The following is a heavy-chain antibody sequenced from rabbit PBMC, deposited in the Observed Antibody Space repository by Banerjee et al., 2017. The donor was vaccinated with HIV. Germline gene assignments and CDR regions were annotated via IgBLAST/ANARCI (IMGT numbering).Heavy chain of an antibody. CDR3: VREAYASSSGYQYYFNL. J-gene: IGHJ4*01. CDR2: IDPVFGST. CDR1: GFDFSSYG. V-gene: IGHV1S47*01. Sequence: QEQLVESGGGLVQPGGSPKLSCKASGFDFSSYGVSWVRQAPGKGLEWIGYIDPVFGSTYYASWVNGRFTISSHNAQNTLYLQLNSLTAADTATYFCVREAYASSSGYQYYFNLWGPGALVTVS. D-gene: IGHD1-1*01.